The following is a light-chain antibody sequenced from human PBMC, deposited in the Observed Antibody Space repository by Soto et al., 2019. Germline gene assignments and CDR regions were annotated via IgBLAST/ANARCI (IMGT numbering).Light chain of an antibody. CDR1: QSISTS. Sequence: DIQMTQSPSSLSASVGDRVTITCRASQSISTSLNWYQQKPGKAPKLLPYAASSLQSGVPSRFSGSGSGTDCILTISSLQPEDFATYYCQQSYSTPVTFGGGTKVEIK. V-gene: IGKV1-39*01. CDR3: QQSYSTPVT. CDR2: AAS. J-gene: IGKJ4*01.